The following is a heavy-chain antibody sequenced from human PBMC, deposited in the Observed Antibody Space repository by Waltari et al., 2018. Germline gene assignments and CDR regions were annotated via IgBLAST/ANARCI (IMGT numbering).Heavy chain of an antibody. D-gene: IGHD1-1*01. V-gene: IGHV3-33*01. CDR3: AREERSGFDY. CDR2: IWYDGSNK. CDR1: GFTFISHG. J-gene: IGHJ4*02. Sequence: QVQLVESGGGVVQPGRSLRLSCAASGFTFISHGMYWVRQAPGKGLEWVAVIWYDGSNKYDADAVKGRFTISRDNSKNTLYLQMNSLRAEDTAVYYCAREERSGFDYWGQGTLVTVSS.